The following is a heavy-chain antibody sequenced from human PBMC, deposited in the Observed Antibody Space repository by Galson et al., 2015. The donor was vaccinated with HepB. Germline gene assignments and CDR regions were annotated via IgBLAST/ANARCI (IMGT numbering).Heavy chain of an antibody. D-gene: IGHD3-10*01. CDR2: ISGSGGST. CDR3: AKDLILHASLLWFGAFDY. CDR1: GFTFSSYA. Sequence: SLRLSCAASGFTFSSYAMSWVRQAPGKGLEWVSAISGSGGSTYYADSVKGRFTISRDNSKNTLYLQMNSLRAEDTAVYYCAKDLILHASLLWFGAFDYWGQGTLVTVSS. V-gene: IGHV3-23*01. J-gene: IGHJ4*02.